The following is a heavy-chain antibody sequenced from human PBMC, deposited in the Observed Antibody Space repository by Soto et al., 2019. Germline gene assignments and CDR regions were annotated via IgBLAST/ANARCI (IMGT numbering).Heavy chain of an antibody. CDR1: GFSLSTSGVG. J-gene: IGHJ5*02. D-gene: IGHD6-19*01. CDR3: AHNLVAGTSWFDP. V-gene: IGHV2-5*02. Sequence: QITLKESGPTLVKPAQNLTLTCTFSGFSLSTSGVGVVWIRQPPGKAQEWLGIIYWDDDKRYRPSLKSRLTITKDSSKNQVVLTMTNMDPVDTGTYHCAHNLVAGTSWFDPWGQGTLVTVSS. CDR2: IYWDDDK.